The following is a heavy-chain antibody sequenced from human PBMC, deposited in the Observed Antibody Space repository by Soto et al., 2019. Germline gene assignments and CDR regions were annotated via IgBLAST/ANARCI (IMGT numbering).Heavy chain of an antibody. CDR2: IVPMFGTS. CDR1: GGTSTRYA. V-gene: IGHV1-69*06. Sequence: QERLVQSGAEVRKPGSSVKVSCKVTGGTSTRYAINWVRQAPGQGLEWMGGIVPMFGTSKYAQKFQGRVTITAHTSTNIAYMELISLRSEDTAVYYCNRGSEYDFWSGYLWGQGTLVSVSS. J-gene: IGHJ4*02. CDR3: NRGSEYDFWSGYL. D-gene: IGHD3-3*01.